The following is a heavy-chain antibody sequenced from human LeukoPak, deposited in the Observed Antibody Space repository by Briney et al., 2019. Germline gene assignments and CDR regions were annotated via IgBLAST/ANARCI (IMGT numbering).Heavy chain of an antibody. CDR2: FDPEDGET. CDR3: AREGLGELTLDY. D-gene: IGHD3-16*01. J-gene: IGHJ4*02. CDR1: RYIFIELS. Sequence: ASVKVSCKISRYIFIELSMHWVRQAPGKGLEWMGGFDPEDGETIYAQKFQGRVTMTTDTSTSTAYMELRSLRSDDTAVYYCAREGLGELTLDYWGQGTLVTVSS. V-gene: IGHV1-24*01.